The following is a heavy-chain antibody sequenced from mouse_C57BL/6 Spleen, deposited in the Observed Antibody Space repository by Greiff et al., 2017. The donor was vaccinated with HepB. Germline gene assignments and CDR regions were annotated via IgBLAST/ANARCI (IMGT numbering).Heavy chain of an antibody. D-gene: IGHD2-4*01. CDR2: ISSGSSTI. J-gene: IGHJ1*03. Sequence: EVQVVESGGGLVQPGGSLKHSCAASGFTFSDYGMHWVRQAPEKGLEWVAYISSGSSTIYYADTVQGRFTISRDNAKNTLFLQMTSLRSEDTAMYYCARSDYDVYWYFDGCATGATVTVSS. CDR1: GFTFSDYG. V-gene: IGHV5-17*01. CDR3: ARSDYDVYWYFDG.